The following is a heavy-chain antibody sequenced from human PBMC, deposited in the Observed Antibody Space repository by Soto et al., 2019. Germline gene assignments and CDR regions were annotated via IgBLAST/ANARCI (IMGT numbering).Heavy chain of an antibody. CDR2: IYYSGST. J-gene: IGHJ4*02. Sequence: PSETLSLTCTVSGGSISSSSYYWGWIRQPPGKGLEWIGSIYYSGSTYYNPPLKSRVTISVDTSKNQFSLKLSSVTAADTAVYYCARQTYSGSYEYYFDYWGQGTLVTVSS. D-gene: IGHD1-26*01. V-gene: IGHV4-39*01. CDR3: ARQTYSGSYEYYFDY. CDR1: GGSISSSSYY.